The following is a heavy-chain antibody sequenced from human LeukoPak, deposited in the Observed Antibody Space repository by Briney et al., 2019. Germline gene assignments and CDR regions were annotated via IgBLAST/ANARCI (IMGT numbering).Heavy chain of an antibody. V-gene: IGHV1-18*01. Sequence: ASVKVSCKASGYTFTSYGISWVRQAPGQGLEWMGWISAYNGNTNYAQKLQGRATMTTDTSTSTAYMELRSLRSDDTAVYYCARASYYYGSGSSIPFDYWGQGTLVTVSS. CDR1: GYTFTSYG. CDR2: ISAYNGNT. CDR3: ARASYYYGSGSSIPFDY. J-gene: IGHJ4*02. D-gene: IGHD3-10*01.